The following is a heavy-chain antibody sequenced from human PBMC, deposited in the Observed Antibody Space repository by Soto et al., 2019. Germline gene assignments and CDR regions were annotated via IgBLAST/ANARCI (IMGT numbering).Heavy chain of an antibody. J-gene: IGHJ4*02. CDR1: GQSFSGHS. CDR2: INESGST. Sequence: QVQLQQWGAGLVKPSETLSLSCAVYGQSFSGHSWAWIRQSPGKGLEWIGEINESGSTYYNPSLKSRVTISADPSKNQFSLKLSSVSAADTAVYFCARGSGIVALPGELEDVNYDYWGQGTLVNVSS. V-gene: IGHV4-34*01. D-gene: IGHD1-1*01. CDR3: ARGSGIVALPGELEDVNYDY.